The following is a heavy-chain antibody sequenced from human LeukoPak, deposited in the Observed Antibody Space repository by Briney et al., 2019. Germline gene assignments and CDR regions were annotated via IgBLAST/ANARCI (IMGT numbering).Heavy chain of an antibody. Sequence: GGSLRLSCAASGFTFSSYAMSWVRQAPGKGLEWVSAISGSGGSTYYADSVKGRFTISRDNSKNTLYLQMNSLRAEDTAIYYCAKDPFVDMATIIRIRLCCFDYWGQGTLVTVSS. CDR1: GFTFSSYA. D-gene: IGHD5-24*01. CDR3: AKDPFVDMATIIRIRLCCFDY. J-gene: IGHJ4*02. CDR2: ISGSGGST. V-gene: IGHV3-23*01.